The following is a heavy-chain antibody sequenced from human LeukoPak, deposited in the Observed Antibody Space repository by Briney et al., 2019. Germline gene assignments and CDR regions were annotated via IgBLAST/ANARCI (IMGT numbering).Heavy chain of an antibody. Sequence: SETLTLTCTVSGGSFSSSSHYWGWIRQPPGNGLEWIGNIHNGGSTYYNPSLESRVTMSVDTSKNQVSLRLTSVTAADTAVYYCARSNCLASSCNSFYGMDVWGQGTTVTVSS. CDR2: IHNGGST. CDR1: GGSFSSSSHY. V-gene: IGHV4-39*01. J-gene: IGHJ6*02. CDR3: ARSNCLASSCNSFYGMDV. D-gene: IGHD6-13*01.